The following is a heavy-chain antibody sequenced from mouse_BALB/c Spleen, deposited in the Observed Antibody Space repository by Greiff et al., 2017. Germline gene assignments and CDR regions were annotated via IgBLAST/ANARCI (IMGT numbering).Heavy chain of an antibody. CDR2: ISNGGGST. Sequence: EVQLVESGGGLVQPGGSLKLSCAASGFTFSSYTMSWVRQTPEKRLEWVAYISNGGGSTYYPDTVKGRFTISRDNAKNTLYLQMSSLKSEDTAMYYCARSPYDYDGRPQDYFDYWGQGTTLTVSS. D-gene: IGHD2-4*01. V-gene: IGHV5-12-2*01. J-gene: IGHJ2*01. CDR3: ARSPYDYDGRPQDYFDY. CDR1: GFTFSSYT.